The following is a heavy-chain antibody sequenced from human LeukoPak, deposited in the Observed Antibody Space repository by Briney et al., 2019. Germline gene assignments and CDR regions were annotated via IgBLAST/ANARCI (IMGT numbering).Heavy chain of an antibody. CDR1: GFTFRSYG. V-gene: IGHV3-64*01. D-gene: IGHD3-22*01. CDR2: ISSNGGRT. Sequence: GGSLRLSCAASGFTFRSYGMHWVREAPGKGLEYVSAISSNGGRTYYANSVKGRFTISRDNSRNTLYLQMGSLRAEDMAVYYCATYYYDSGGFHFHHWGQGTLVTVSS. CDR3: ATYYYDSGGFHFHH. J-gene: IGHJ1*01.